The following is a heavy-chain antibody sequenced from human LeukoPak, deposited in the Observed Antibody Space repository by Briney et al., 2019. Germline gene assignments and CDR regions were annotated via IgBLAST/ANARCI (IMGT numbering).Heavy chain of an antibody. CDR1: GFTFSSYA. Sequence: GGSLRPSCAASGFTFSSYAMSWVRQAPGKGLEWVSAISGSGGSTNYADSVKGRFTISRDNSKNTLYLQMNSLRAEDTAVYYCAKRPSGSYSHFDYWGQGTLVTVSS. J-gene: IGHJ4*02. V-gene: IGHV3-23*01. D-gene: IGHD1-26*01. CDR3: AKRPSGSYSHFDY. CDR2: ISGSGGST.